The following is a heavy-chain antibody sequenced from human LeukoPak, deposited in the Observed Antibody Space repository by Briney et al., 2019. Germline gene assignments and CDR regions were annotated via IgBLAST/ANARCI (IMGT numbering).Heavy chain of an antibody. CDR2: ISGSGDRT. CDR3: AKDRGEHWFDP. V-gene: IGHV3-23*01. D-gene: IGHD2-21*01. Sequence: PGGSLRLSCAASGFXFSSHAMSWVRQAPGKGLEWVSAISGSGDRTYYADSVKGRFTISRDNSKNTPYLQMNSLRAEDTAVYYCAKDRGEHWFDPWGQGTLVTVSS. CDR1: GFXFSSHA. J-gene: IGHJ5*02.